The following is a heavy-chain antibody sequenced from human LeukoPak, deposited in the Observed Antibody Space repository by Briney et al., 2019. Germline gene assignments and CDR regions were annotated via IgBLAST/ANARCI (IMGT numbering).Heavy chain of an antibody. CDR3: ARDPRGGDY. J-gene: IGHJ4*02. D-gene: IGHD3-16*01. V-gene: IGHV3-21*01. CDR1: GFTFSDYT. Sequence: PGGSLRLSCAASGFTFSDYTMNWVRQAPGKGMEWVSSISPSSSYMYYADSVKGRFTISRDNTKNSLYLQMNSLRAEDTAVYYCARDPRGGDYWGQGTLVTVSS. CDR2: ISPSSSYM.